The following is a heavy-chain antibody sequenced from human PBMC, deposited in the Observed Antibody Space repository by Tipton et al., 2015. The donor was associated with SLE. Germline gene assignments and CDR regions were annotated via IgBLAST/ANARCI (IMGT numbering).Heavy chain of an antibody. CDR2: IKQDGSEK. D-gene: IGHD3-16*01. CDR1: GFTFRSYW. J-gene: IGHJ2*01. V-gene: IGHV3-7*01. CDR3: ARGLGKWYFDL. Sequence: SLRLSCAASGFTFRSYWMTWVRQAPGKGLEWVANIKQDGSEKHYVDSVKGRFTISRDNAENSLYLQMNSLRVEDTAVYYCARGLGKWYFDLWGRGTLVTVSS.